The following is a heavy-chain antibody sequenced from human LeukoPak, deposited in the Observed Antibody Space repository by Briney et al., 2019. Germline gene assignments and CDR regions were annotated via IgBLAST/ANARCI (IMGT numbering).Heavy chain of an antibody. CDR3: AKAAVNCTGGSCSFSPADFFDY. CDR1: GFTFTNAW. V-gene: IGHV3-15*01. CDR2: IKSKTDGGTT. J-gene: IGHJ4*02. D-gene: IGHD2-15*01. Sequence: PGGSLRLSCAASGFTFTNAWMSWVRQAPGKGLEWVGRIKSKTDGGTTDYAAPVKGRFTISRDDSKNTLYLQMNSLRAEDTAVYYCAKAAVNCTGGSCSFSPADFFDYWGQGTLVTASS.